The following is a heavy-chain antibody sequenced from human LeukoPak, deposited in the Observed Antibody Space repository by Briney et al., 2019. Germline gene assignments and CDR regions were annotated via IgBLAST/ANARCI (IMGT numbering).Heavy chain of an antibody. CDR3: ARYCSDASCYSGVDY. V-gene: IGHV3-23*01. CDR1: GFTFGSYM. J-gene: IGHJ4*02. CDR2: ISSNGGST. Sequence: GGSLRLSCEASGFTFGSYMLTWVRQAPGRGLEWVSTISSNGGSTYYADSVKGRFTISRDNSKNTLYLQMSSLRAEDTAIYYCARYCSDASCYSGVDYWGQGTLVPVSS. D-gene: IGHD2-15*01.